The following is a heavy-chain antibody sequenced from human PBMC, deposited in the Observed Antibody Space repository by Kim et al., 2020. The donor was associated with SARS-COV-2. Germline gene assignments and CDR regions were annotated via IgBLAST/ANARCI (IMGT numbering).Heavy chain of an antibody. CDR2: ISYDGSNK. Sequence: GGSLRLSCAASGFTFSSYGMHWVRQAPGKGLEWVAVISYDGSNKYYADSVKGRFTISRDNSKNTLYLQMNSLRAEDTAVYYCAKDSGENWFDPWGQGTLVTVSS. CDR1: GFTFSSYG. CDR3: AKDSGENWFDP. D-gene: IGHD5-12*01. J-gene: IGHJ5*02. V-gene: IGHV3-30*18.